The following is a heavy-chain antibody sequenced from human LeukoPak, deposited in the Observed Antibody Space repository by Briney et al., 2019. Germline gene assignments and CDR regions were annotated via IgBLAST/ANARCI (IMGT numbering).Heavy chain of an antibody. CDR2: ISSSGGST. CDR1: GSTFSSYA. D-gene: IGHD2-2*01. V-gene: IGHV3-64*01. CDR3: ARAEGEIVVVPAATTYYYYMDV. J-gene: IGHJ6*03. Sequence: PGGSLRLSCAASGSTFSSYAMHWVRQAPGKGLEYVSVISSSGGSTYYANSVKGRFTISRDNSKNTLYLQMGSLRAEDMAVYYCARAEGEIVVVPAATTYYYYMDVWGKGTTVTVSS.